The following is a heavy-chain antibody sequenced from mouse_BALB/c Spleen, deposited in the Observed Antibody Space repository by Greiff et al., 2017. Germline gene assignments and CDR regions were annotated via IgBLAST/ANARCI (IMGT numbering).Heavy chain of an antibody. CDR3: ARWGTLYYFDY. Sequence: VQLQQSGAELAKPGASVKMSCKASGYTFTSYWMHWVKQRPGQGLEWIGYINPSTGYTEYNQKFKDKATLTADKSSSTAYMQLSSLTSEDSAVYYCARWGTLYYFDYWGQGTTLTVSS. CDR2: INPSTGYT. CDR1: GYTFTSYW. D-gene: IGHD3-3*01. J-gene: IGHJ2*01. V-gene: IGHV1-7*01.